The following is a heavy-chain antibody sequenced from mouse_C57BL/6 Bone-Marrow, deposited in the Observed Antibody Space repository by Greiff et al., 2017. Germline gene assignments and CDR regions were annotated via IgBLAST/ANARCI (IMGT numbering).Heavy chain of an antibody. V-gene: IGHV1-82*01. CDR3: AGWGGYWYCEV. CDR1: GYAFSSSW. CDR2: IYPGDGDT. Sequence: QVQLQQSGPELVKPGASVKISCKASGYAFSSSWMNWVKQRPGKGLEWIGRIYPGDGDTNYNGKFKGKATLTADKSSSTAYMQLRSLTSEDSAVYFCAGWGGYWYCEVWGAETTVTVSS. J-gene: IGHJ1*01.